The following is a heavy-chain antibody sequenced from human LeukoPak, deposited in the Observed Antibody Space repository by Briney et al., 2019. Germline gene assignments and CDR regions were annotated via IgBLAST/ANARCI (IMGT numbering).Heavy chain of an antibody. V-gene: IGHV4-59*12. CDR2: IYYSGNT. D-gene: IGHD6-19*01. J-gene: IGHJ4*02. Sequence: SETLSLTCTVSGAAISSYYWNWIRQPPGKGLEWIGYIYYSGNTNYNPSLKGRVTMSLDTSKNQFSLKLSSVTAADTAVYYCARDLSEYSSGWYPDYWGQGTLVTVSS. CDR3: ARDLSEYSSGWYPDY. CDR1: GAAISSYY.